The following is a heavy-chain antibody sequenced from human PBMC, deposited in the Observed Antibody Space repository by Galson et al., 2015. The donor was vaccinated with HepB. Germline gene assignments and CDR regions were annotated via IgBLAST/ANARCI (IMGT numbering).Heavy chain of an antibody. CDR1: GYTFMKHG. V-gene: IGHV1-18*01. D-gene: IGHD3-3*01. Sequence: SVKVSCKASGYTFMKHGISWVRQAPGQGLAWVGWISAYNDNTNYAQKLQGRVTMTTDTSTSTAYMELRSLRSDDTAVYYCAREIAFFGGELDYWGQGTLVTVSS. CDR2: ISAYNDNT. J-gene: IGHJ4*02. CDR3: AREIAFFGGELDY.